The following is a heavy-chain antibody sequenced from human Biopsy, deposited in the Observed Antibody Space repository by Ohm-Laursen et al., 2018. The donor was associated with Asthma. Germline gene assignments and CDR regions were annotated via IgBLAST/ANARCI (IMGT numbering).Heavy chain of an antibody. CDR2: TNERGVA. J-gene: IGHJ6*02. CDR3: ARGPELDV. Sequence: SETLSLTWDVYPGSFSGFFWTWILQSPGKGLEWIGETNERGVANNNPSLKSRVIISIDTYWNRVSLKLTSVTAADTAVYYCARGPELDVWGQGTTVTVSS. V-gene: IGHV4-34*01. CDR1: PGSFSGFF.